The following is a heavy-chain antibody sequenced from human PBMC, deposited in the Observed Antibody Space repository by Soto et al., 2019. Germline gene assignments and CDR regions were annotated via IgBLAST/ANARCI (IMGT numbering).Heavy chain of an antibody. CDR2: INPSGGST. Sequence: QVQLVQSGAEVKKPGASVKVSCKASGYTFTSYYMHWVRQAPGQGLEWMGIINPSGGSTSYAQKFQGRVTMTRDTSTSKVYMELSSLRSEDTAVYYCARDAYYDFWSGSSVDYWGQGTLVTVSS. D-gene: IGHD3-3*01. J-gene: IGHJ4*02. CDR1: GYTFTSYY. CDR3: ARDAYYDFWSGSSVDY. V-gene: IGHV1-46*01.